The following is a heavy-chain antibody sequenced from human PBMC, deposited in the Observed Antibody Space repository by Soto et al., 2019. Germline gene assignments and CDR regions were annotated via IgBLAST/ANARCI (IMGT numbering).Heavy chain of an antibody. Sequence: EVQVVESGGGLVKPGGSLRLSCAASGLSLSDAWVNWVRQAPGKGLQWVGRIKRKIDGGTTDFAAPVKGRFTISRGDSENTAYLHMNTLKVEDTALYYCSISGINIGLEYWGQGALVTVSA. J-gene: IGHJ4*02. V-gene: IGHV3-15*07. CDR1: GLSLSDAW. D-gene: IGHD6-25*01. CDR3: SISGINIGLEY. CDR2: IKRKIDGGTT.